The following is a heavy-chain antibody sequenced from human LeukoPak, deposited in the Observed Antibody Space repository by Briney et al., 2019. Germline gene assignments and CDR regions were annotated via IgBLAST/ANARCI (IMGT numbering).Heavy chain of an antibody. J-gene: IGHJ5*02. CDR1: GGTFSSYA. CDR3: AILQGYSSSSAWFDP. CDR2: IIPIFGIA. V-gene: IGHV1-69*04. Sequence: GSSVKVSCKASGGTFSSYAISWVRQAPGQGLEWMGRIIPIFGIANYAQKFQGRVTITADKSTSTAYMELSSLRSEDTAAYYCAILQGYSSSSAWFDPWGQGTLVTVSS. D-gene: IGHD6-6*01.